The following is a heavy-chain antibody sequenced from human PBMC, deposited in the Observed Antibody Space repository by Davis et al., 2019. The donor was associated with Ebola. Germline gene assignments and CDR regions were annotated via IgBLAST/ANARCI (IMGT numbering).Heavy chain of an antibody. CDR2: ISSSSSYT. CDR1: GFTFSDYY. J-gene: IGHJ1*01. D-gene: IGHD2-21*02. CDR3: AVYTVVVTDIRAEYFQH. Sequence: GESLKISCAASGFTFSDYYISWIRQAPGKGLEWVSYISSSSSYTHYADSVKGRFTISRDNAKNSLYLQMNSLRAEDTAVYYCAVYTVVVTDIRAEYFQHWGQGTLATVSS. V-gene: IGHV3-11*03.